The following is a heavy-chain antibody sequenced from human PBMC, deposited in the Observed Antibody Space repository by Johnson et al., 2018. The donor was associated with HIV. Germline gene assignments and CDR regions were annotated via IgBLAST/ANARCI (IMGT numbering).Heavy chain of an antibody. Sequence: QLVESGGGLVQPGGSLRLSCAASGFTVSSNYMSWVRQAPGKGLEWVSVIYSSGSTYYADSVKGRFTISRDNAKNSLYLQMNSLRAEDTALYYCAKVYYDSSGYGAFDIWGQGTMVTVSS. CDR1: GFTVSSNY. CDR3: AKVYYDSSGYGAFDI. CDR2: IYSSGST. V-gene: IGHV3-66*02. J-gene: IGHJ3*02. D-gene: IGHD3-22*01.